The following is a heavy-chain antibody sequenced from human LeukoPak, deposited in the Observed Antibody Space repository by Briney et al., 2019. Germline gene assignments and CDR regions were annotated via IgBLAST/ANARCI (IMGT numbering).Heavy chain of an antibody. V-gene: IGHV4-4*02. Sequence: SGTLSLTCAVSGGSISSSNWWSWVRQPPGKGLEWIGEIYHSGSTNYNPSLKSRVTISVDKSKNQFSLKLSSVTAADTAVYYCARGDYYDRSGLLDYWGQGTLVTVSS. CDR2: IYHSGST. CDR3: ARGDYYDRSGLLDY. J-gene: IGHJ4*02. D-gene: IGHD3-22*01. CDR1: GGSISSSNW.